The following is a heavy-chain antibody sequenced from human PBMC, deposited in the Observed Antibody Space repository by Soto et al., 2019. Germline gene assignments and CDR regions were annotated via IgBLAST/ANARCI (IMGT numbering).Heavy chain of an antibody. CDR2: INPNSGGT. V-gene: IGHV1-2*04. D-gene: IGHD3-9*01. CDR1: GYTFTGYY. Sequence: QVQLVQSGAEVKKPGASVKVSCKASGYTFTGYYMHWVRQAPGQGLEWMGWINPNSGGTNYAQKFQGWVTMTRDTSISTAYMELSRLRSDDTPVYYCARDLSYYDILTGYLNYDAFDIWGQGTMVTVSS. J-gene: IGHJ3*02. CDR3: ARDLSYYDILTGYLNYDAFDI.